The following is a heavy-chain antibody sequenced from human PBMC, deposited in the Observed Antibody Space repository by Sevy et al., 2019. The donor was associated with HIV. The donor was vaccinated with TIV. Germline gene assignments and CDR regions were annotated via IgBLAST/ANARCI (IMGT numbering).Heavy chain of an antibody. V-gene: IGHV3-33*01. J-gene: IGHJ4*02. Sequence: GGSLRLSCAASGFTFSSYGMHWVRQAPGKGLEWVALIWYDGSSKYHADSVKGRFTISRDNSKNTLYLQMNSLRAEDTAVYYCASGAYYYASRTENFDYWGQGTLVTVSS. D-gene: IGHD3-10*01. CDR3: ASGAYYYASRTENFDY. CDR2: IWYDGSSK. CDR1: GFTFSSYG.